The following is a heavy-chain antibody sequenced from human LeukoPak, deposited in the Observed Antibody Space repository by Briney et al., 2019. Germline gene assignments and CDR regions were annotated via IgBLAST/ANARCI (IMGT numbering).Heavy chain of an antibody. CDR2: MNPSGGST. J-gene: IGHJ6*03. CDR3: ARGPRITLVRGGQWYYYMDV. Sequence: ASVKVSCKVSGYTFTSYYMHWVRQAPGQGLEWMGIMNPSGGSTSYAQKFQGRVTMTRDTSTSTVYMELSSLRSEDTAVYYCARGPRITLVRGGQWYYYMDVWGKGTTVTISS. V-gene: IGHV1-46*01. D-gene: IGHD3-10*01. CDR1: GYTFTSYY.